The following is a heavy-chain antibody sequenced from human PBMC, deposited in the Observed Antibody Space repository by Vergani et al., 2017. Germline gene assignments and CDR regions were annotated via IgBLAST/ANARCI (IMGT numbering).Heavy chain of an antibody. CDR1: GGSISSGDYY. J-gene: IGHJ4*02. CDR2: IYYSVST. D-gene: IGHD2-2*01. CDR3: ASQILGYCSSTSCPFDY. Sequence: QVQLQESGPGLVKPSQTLSLTCTVSGGSISSGDYYWSWIRQPPGKGLEWIGYIYYSVSTYYNPSLKSRVTISVDTSKNQFSLKLSSVTAADTAVYYCASQILGYCSSTSCPFDYWGQGTLVTVSS. V-gene: IGHV4-30-4*01.